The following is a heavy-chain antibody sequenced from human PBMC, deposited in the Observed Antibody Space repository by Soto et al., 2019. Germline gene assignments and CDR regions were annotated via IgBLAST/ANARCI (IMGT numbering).Heavy chain of an antibody. Sequence: SVKVSCKASGGTFSSYAISWVRQAPGQGLEWMGGIIPTFGTANYAQKFQGRVTITADESTSTAYMELSSLRSEDTAVYYCARETAARPDLGLYYYYGMDVWGQGTTVTVSS. D-gene: IGHD6-6*01. CDR2: IIPTFGTA. CDR3: ARETAARPDLGLYYYYGMDV. V-gene: IGHV1-69*13. J-gene: IGHJ6*02. CDR1: GGTFSSYA.